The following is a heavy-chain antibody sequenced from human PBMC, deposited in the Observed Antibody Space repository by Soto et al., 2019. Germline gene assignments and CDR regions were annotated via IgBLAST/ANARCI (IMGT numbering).Heavy chain of an antibody. Sequence: EVQLLESGGGLVQPGGSLRLSCAASGFTFSSYAMSWVRQAPGKGLEWVSAIRGSGGSTYYADYVKGRFTISRDNSKNTLYLQMNSLRAEDTAVYYCVSLLRLHYWGQGTLVTVSS. CDR1: GFTFSSYA. CDR2: IRGSGGST. CDR3: VSLLRLHY. D-gene: IGHD5-12*01. V-gene: IGHV3-23*01. J-gene: IGHJ4*02.